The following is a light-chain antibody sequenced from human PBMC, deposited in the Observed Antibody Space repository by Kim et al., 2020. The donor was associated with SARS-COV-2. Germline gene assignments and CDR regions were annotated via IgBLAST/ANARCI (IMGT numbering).Light chain of an antibody. CDR1: QSVSRN. V-gene: IGKV3-15*01. J-gene: IGKJ1*01. CDR2: GAS. Sequence: VSPGERATLAWRASQSVSRNLAWYQQKPGQAPRLLIYGASTRATGIPARFSGSGSGTEFTLTISSLQSEDFAVYYCQQYNNWPGTFGQGTKVDIK. CDR3: QQYNNWPGT.